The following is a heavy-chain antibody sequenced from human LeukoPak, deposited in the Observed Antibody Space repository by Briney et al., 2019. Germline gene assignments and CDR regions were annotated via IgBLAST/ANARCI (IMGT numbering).Heavy chain of an antibody. J-gene: IGHJ4*02. CDR2: INPNSGGT. D-gene: IGHD2-15*01. Sequence: SVTVTFTSSAYTFTFYYMHWVRQPPGQGLEWMGWINPNSGGTNYAQKFQGRVTITSDTSISTAYMELSRLRSDDTAVYYCARERTLTSCYDYWGQGTLVTVSS. V-gene: IGHV1-2*02. CDR1: AYTFTFYY. CDR3: ARERTLTSCYDY.